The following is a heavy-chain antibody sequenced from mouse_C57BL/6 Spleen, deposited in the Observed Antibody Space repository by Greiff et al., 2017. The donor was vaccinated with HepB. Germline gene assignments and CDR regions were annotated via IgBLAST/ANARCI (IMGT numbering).Heavy chain of an antibody. V-gene: IGHV1-55*01. J-gene: IGHJ1*03. CDR1: GYTFTSYW. CDR3: ASYYYGSSYWYFDV. Sequence: VQLQQPGAELVKPGASVKMSCKASGYTFTSYWITWVKQRPGQGLEWIGDIYPGSGSTNYNEKFKSKATLTVDTSSSTAYMQLSSLTSEDSAVYYWASYYYGSSYWYFDVWGTGTTVTVSS. D-gene: IGHD1-1*01. CDR2: IYPGSGST.